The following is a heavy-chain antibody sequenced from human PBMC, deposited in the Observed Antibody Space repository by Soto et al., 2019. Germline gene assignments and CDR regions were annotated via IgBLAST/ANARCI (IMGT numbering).Heavy chain of an antibody. Sequence: ASVKVSCKVSGYTLTELSIQWVRQAPGKGLEWMGGLDPEDGETIYAQKFQGRVTMTEDTCTDTAYMELTSLRSEDTAVYYCAIDSGYWFNWFDPWGQRTLVTVSS. J-gene: IGHJ5*02. CDR1: GYTLTELS. CDR3: AIDSGYWFNWFDP. D-gene: IGHD6-25*01. V-gene: IGHV1-24*01. CDR2: LDPEDGET.